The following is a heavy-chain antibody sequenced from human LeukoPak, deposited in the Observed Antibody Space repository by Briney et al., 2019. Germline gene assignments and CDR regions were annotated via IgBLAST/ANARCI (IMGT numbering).Heavy chain of an antibody. J-gene: IGHJ5*02. CDR3: ASFGPIAVAGYSWFDH. CDR2: IYYSGST. D-gene: IGHD6-19*01. V-gene: IGHV4-59*01. CDR1: GGSISSYY. Sequence: SETLSLTCTVPGGSISSYYWSWIRQPPGKGLEWIGYIYYSGSTNYNPSLKSRVTISVDTSKNQFSLKLSSVTAADTAVYYCASFGPIAVAGYSWFDHWGQGTLVTVSS.